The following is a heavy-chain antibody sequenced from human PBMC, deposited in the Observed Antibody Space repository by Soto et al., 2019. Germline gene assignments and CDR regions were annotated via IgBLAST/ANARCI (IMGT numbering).Heavy chain of an antibody. Sequence: QVHLVESGGGVVQPGRSPRLSCVPSGFTFSNYGMHWVRQAPGKGLEWVAVISYDGSNKYYADSVKGRFTISRDNSKNTLYLQMTSLRTEDTALYYCAKLDEGGLQYAYYAMDVWGQGTTVTVSS. V-gene: IGHV3-30*18. D-gene: IGHD2-15*01. J-gene: IGHJ6*02. CDR3: AKLDEGGLQYAYYAMDV. CDR2: ISYDGSNK. CDR1: GFTFSNYG.